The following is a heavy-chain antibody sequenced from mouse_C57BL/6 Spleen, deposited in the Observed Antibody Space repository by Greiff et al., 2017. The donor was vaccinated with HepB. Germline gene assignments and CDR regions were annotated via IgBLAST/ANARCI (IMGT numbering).Heavy chain of an antibody. CDR2: ILPGSGSP. CDR3: ARRGGYGSRGYYFDY. J-gene: IGHJ2*01. CDR1: GYTFTGYW. Sequence: VQLQQSGAELMKPGASVKLSCKATGYTFTGYWIEWVKQRPGHGLEGIGEILPGSGSPNYNEKFKGKATFTADTSSNTAYMQLSSLTTEDSAIYYCARRGGYGSRGYYFDYWGQGTTLTVSS. V-gene: IGHV1-9*01. D-gene: IGHD1-1*01.